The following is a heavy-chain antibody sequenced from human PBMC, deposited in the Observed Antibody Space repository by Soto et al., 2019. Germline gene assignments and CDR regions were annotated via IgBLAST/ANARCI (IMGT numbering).Heavy chain of an antibody. J-gene: IGHJ1*01. D-gene: IGHD3-3*01. CDR1: GFTFSTYH. CDR3: VILGRRALKFFH. Sequence: GGSLRLSCAASGFTFSTYHMHWVRQAPDKGLEWVAVIWSDGSNKYYADSVKGRFTISRDNSKNTLYLQMNSLRVEDTAVYYCVILGRRALKFFHWAQGTQVTF. V-gene: IGHV3-33*01. CDR2: IWSDGSNK.